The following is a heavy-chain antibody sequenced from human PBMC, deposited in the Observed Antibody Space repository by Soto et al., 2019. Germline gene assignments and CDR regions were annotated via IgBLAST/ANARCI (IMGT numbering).Heavy chain of an antibody. V-gene: IGHV1-3*05. CDR2: INAGNGNT. D-gene: IGHD6-13*01. CDR1: GYTFTSYA. Sequence: QVQLVQSGAEEKKPGASVKVSCKASGYTFTSYAMHWVRQAPGQRLEWMGWINAGNGNTKYSQKFQGRVTITRDTSASPAYMELSSLRSEDTAVYSCARGIAPYYFDYWGQGTLVTVSS. J-gene: IGHJ4*02. CDR3: ARGIAPYYFDY.